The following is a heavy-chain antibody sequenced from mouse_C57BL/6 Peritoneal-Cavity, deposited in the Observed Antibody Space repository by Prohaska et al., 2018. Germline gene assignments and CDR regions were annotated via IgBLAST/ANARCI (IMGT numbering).Heavy chain of an antibody. V-gene: IGHV11-2*01. CDR2: INSDGSAI. D-gene: IGHD2-1*01. CDR1: GFTFCGFW. CDR3: MRYGNYWYFDV. Sequence: EVQLLETGGGLVQPGGSRGLSCEGSGFTFCGFWMSWVRQTPGKTLEWIGDINSDGSAINYVPSIKDRFTIFRDNDKSTLYLQMSNVRSEDTATYFCMRYGNYWYFDVWGTGTTVTVSS. J-gene: IGHJ1*03.